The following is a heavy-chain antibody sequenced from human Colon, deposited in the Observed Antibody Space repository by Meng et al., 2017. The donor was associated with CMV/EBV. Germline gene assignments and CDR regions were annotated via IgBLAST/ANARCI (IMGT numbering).Heavy chain of an antibody. CDR3: ARGLGHASNNSHDS. J-gene: IGHJ4*02. CDR1: GDSLRDHY. CDR2: IYYSGSA. Sequence: SETLSLTCTVSGDSLRDHYWSWIRQPSGKGLEWMGYIYYSGSATYSPSLKSRITISVDTSKKQFSLNLRSVTPADTAMYFCARGLGHASNNSHDSWGQGTLVTVSS. V-gene: IGHV4-59*11. D-gene: IGHD1-1*01.